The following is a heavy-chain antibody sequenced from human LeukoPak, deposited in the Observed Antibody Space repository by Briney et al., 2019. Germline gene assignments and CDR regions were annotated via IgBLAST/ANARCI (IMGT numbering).Heavy chain of an antibody. D-gene: IGHD1-26*01. CDR1: GYSFTSYW. CDR3: ARHGSRMDV. J-gene: IGHJ6*02. V-gene: IGHV5-51*01. CDR2: IYPGDSDT. Sequence: GESLQISCKASGYSFTSYWIGWVRQMPGKGLEWMGIIYPGDSDTRYSPSFQGQVTISADNSLSTAYLQWSSLKVSDTAMYYCARHGSRMDVWGQGTTVTVSS.